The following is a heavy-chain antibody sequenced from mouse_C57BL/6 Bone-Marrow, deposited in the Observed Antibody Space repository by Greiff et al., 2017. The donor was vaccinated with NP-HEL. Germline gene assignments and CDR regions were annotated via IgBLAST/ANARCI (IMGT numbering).Heavy chain of an antibody. CDR2: ISSGGSYT. V-gene: IGHV5-6*01. J-gene: IGHJ3*01. Sequence: DVHLVESGGDLVKPGGSLKLSCAASGFTFSSYGMSWVRQTPDKRLEWVATISSGGSYTYYPDSVKGRFTISRDNAKNTLYLQMSSLKSEDTAMYYCERYYYGSAVGGQGTLVTVSA. CDR1: GFTFSSYG. D-gene: IGHD1-1*01. CDR3: ERYYYGSAV.